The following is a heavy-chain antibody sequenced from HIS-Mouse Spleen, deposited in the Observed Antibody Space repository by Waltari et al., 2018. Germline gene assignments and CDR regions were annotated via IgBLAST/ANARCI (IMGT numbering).Heavy chain of an antibody. CDR3: AGKRKSTRVDAFDI. V-gene: IGHV4-34*01. Sequence: QVQLQQWGAGLLKPSETLSLTCAVYGGSFSGYYWSWIRQPPGKGLEWIGEINHRRSTNYNPALKSRVTISVDTSKNQFSLKLGSVTAADTAVYYCAGKRKSTRVDAFDIWGQGTMVTVSS. J-gene: IGHJ3*02. CDR2: INHRRST. CDR1: GGSFSGYY.